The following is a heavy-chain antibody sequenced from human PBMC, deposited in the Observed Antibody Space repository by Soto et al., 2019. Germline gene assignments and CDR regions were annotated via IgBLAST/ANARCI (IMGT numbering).Heavy chain of an antibody. J-gene: IGHJ4*02. V-gene: IGHV4-34*01. D-gene: IGHD3-22*01. CDR1: GGSFSGYY. CDR2: INHSGST. Sequence: QVQLQQWGAGLLKPSETLSLTCAVYGGSFSGYYWSWIRQPPGKGLEWIGEINHSGSTNYNPSLKRRVTISVDTSKNQFSLKLSSVTAADTAVYYCASKGYYYDSSGYYYFDYWGQGTLVTVSS. CDR3: ASKGYYYDSSGYYYFDY.